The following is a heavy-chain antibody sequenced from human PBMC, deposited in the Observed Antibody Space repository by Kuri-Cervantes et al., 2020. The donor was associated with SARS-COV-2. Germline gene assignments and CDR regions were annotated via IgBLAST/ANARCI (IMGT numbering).Heavy chain of an antibody. CDR1: GFTFSSYA. D-gene: IGHD3-16*02. CDR2: ISGSGGST. CDR3: AKVVSGPLIGADAFEM. V-gene: IGHV3-23*01. Sequence: GESLKISCAASGFTFSSYAMSRVRQAPGKGLEWVSAISGSGGSTYYADSVEGRLTISRDNSKNTLYLQMNNLRAEDSAVYYCAKVVSGPLIGADAFEMRGQGTMVTVSS. J-gene: IGHJ3*02.